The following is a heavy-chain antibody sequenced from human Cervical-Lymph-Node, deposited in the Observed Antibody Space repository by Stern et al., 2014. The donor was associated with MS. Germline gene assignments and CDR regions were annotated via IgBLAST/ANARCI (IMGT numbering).Heavy chain of an antibody. V-gene: IGHV3-66*02. J-gene: IGHJ5*02. D-gene: IGHD6-19*01. CDR3: ARGWLAS. Sequence: EVQLVESGGGLVQPGGSLRLSCVISGFTVNSNYMTWARQAPGKGLECVSVIDSSGNTYYADSVKGRFTISRDNSKNTLFLQMNSLRPEDTAVYFCARGWLASWGQGTLVTVSS. CDR1: GFTVNSNY. CDR2: IDSSGNT.